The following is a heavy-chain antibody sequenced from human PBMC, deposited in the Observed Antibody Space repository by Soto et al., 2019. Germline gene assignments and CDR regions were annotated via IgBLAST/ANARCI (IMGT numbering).Heavy chain of an antibody. J-gene: IGHJ6*02. CDR3: ARAHRTSWQVVRDYYGMDV. Sequence: PGGSLRLSCASSGFTFSSYGMHWVRQAPGKGLEWVAVIWYDGSNKYYADSVKGRFTISRDNSKNTLYLQMNSLRAEDTAVYYCARAHRTSWQVVRDYYGMDVWGQGTTVTVSS. D-gene: IGHD2-2*01. V-gene: IGHV3-33*01. CDR2: IWYDGSNK. CDR1: GFTFSSYG.